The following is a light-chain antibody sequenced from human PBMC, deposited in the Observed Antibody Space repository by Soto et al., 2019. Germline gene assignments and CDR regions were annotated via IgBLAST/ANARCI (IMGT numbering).Light chain of an antibody. V-gene: IGLV2-14*01. Sequence: QSVLTQPASVSGSPGQSITISCTGTTSDIGAYNYVSWYQHNPGIAPKLMIYEVTIRPSGVSSRFSGSKSGSTASLTITRLQSDDEADYYCSSYTSRGTLVFGGGTKLTVL. CDR1: TSDIGAYNY. CDR2: EVT. CDR3: SSYTSRGTLV. J-gene: IGLJ3*02.